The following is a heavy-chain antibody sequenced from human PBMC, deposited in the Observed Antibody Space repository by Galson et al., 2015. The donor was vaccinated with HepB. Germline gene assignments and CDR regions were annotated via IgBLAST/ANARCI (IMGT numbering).Heavy chain of an antibody. D-gene: IGHD3-22*01. CDR1: GFTFSSYA. CDR3: AKDFYYDSSGYYD. Sequence: SLRLSCAASGFTFSSYAMSWVRQAPGKGLEWVSAISGSGGSTYYADSVKGRFTISRDNSKNTLYLQMNSLRAEDTAVYYCAKDFYYDSSGYYDWGQGTLVTVSS. J-gene: IGHJ4*02. CDR2: ISGSGGST. V-gene: IGHV3-23*01.